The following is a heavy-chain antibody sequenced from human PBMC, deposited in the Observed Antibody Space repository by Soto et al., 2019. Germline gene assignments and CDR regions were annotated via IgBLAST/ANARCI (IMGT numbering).Heavy chain of an antibody. Sequence: QVQLQESGPGLVKPSQTLSLTCTVSGGSISSGGYYWSWIRQHPGKGLEWIGYIYYSGSTYYNPSLKSRVTISVDTSKNQFSLKLSSVTAADTAVYYCARDQVGYSSGWYFGAGYFDYWGQGTLVTVSS. CDR1: GGSISSGGYY. D-gene: IGHD6-19*01. V-gene: IGHV4-31*03. CDR3: ARDQVGYSSGWYFGAGYFDY. CDR2: IYYSGST. J-gene: IGHJ4*02.